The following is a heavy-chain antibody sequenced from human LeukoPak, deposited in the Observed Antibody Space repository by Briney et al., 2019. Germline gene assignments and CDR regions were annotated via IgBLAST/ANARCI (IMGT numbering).Heavy chain of an antibody. CDR3: AIWRWELPYFDY. Sequence: GASVKVSCKVSGYTLTELSMHWVRQAPGKGLEWMGGFDPEDGETIYAQKFQGRVTMTEETSTDTAYMELSSLRSEDTAVYYCAIWRWELPYFDYWGQGTLVTVSS. CDR2: FDPEDGET. D-gene: IGHD1-26*01. J-gene: IGHJ4*02. CDR1: GYTLTELS. V-gene: IGHV1-24*01.